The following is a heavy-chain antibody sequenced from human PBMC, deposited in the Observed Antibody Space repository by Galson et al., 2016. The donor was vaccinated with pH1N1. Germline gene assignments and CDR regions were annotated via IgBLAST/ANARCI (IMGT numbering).Heavy chain of an antibody. Sequence: SVKVSCKASGFTFGNHGINWVRQAPGQGLEWMGWINTKTGNPTYAQGFTGRFVFSSDTSVNTAYLQINSLKADDTAVYYCARETPSPSPTVLRYFDWSRGLSAFDMWGRGTLVTVSS. CDR2: INTKTGNP. CDR3: ARETPSPSPTVLRYFDWSRGLSAFDM. V-gene: IGHV7-4-1*02. J-gene: IGHJ3*02. CDR1: GFTFGNHG. D-gene: IGHD3-9*01.